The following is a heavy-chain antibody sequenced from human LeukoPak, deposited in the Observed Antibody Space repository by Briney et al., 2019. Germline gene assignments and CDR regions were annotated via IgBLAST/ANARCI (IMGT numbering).Heavy chain of an antibody. CDR2: IYTSGST. V-gene: IGHV4-61*02. CDR3: AGNYYDSSGYYPVDY. D-gene: IGHD3-22*01. CDR1: GGSISSGSYY. Sequence: SQTLSLTCTVSGGSISSGSYYWSWIRQPAGKGLEWIGRIYTSGSTNYNPSLKSRVTISVDTSKNQFSLKLSSVTAADTAVYYCAGNYYDSSGYYPVDYWGQGTLVTVSS. J-gene: IGHJ4*02.